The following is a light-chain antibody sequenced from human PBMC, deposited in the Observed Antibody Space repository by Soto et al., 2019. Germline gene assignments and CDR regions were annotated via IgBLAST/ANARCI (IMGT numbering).Light chain of an antibody. Sequence: EIVLTQSPGTLSLSPGERATLSCRASQSVSSSSLAWYQQKPGQSPRLLIYGSSSRATGIPDRFSGSGSGTDFTLTISRLEPEDFAVYYCHQYGWSPQWTFGQGTKVEIK. CDR3: HQYGWSPQWT. V-gene: IGKV3-20*01. CDR2: GSS. CDR1: QSVSSSS. J-gene: IGKJ1*01.